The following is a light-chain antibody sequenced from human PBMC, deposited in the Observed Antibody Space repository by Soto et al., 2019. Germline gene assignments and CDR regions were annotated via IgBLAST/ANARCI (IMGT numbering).Light chain of an antibody. J-gene: IGKJ5*01. CDR1: QSVSSSY. V-gene: IGKV3-20*01. Sequence: EIVLTQSPGTLSLSPGERVTLSCRSSQSVSSSYLTWYQQKPGQAPRLLIYSASTRATGIPDRFSGSGSGTDFTLTISRLEPEDFAVYYCQQYGSSLPTTFGQGTRLEIK. CDR2: SAS. CDR3: QQYGSSLPTT.